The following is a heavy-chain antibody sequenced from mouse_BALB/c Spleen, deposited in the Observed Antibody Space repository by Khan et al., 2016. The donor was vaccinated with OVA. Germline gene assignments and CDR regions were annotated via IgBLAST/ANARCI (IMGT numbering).Heavy chain of an antibody. Sequence: QVQLKQSGPGLVAPSQSLSITCTVSGFSLTDYGVSWIRQPPGKGLEWLGVIWGGGSTYYNSALKSRLSISKDNSKSQAFLKMNSLQTDDTAMYYCAKHRGSYRYERDYFDYWGQGTTLTVSS. CDR3: AKHRGSYRYERDYFDY. J-gene: IGHJ2*01. D-gene: IGHD2-14*01. CDR1: GFSLTDYG. V-gene: IGHV2-6-5*01. CDR2: IWGGGST.